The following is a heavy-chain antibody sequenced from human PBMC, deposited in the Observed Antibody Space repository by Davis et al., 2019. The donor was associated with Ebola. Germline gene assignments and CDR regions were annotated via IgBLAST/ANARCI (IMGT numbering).Heavy chain of an antibody. CDR3: ARESIAVAAADY. Sequence: GESLKISCAASGFTFSSYAMHWVRQAPGKGLEWVAVISYDGSNKYYADSVKGRFTISRDNSKNTLYLQMNSLRAEDTAVYYCARESIAVAAADYWGQGTLVTVSS. CDR1: GFTFSSYA. V-gene: IGHV3-30-3*01. D-gene: IGHD6-19*01. CDR2: ISYDGSNK. J-gene: IGHJ4*02.